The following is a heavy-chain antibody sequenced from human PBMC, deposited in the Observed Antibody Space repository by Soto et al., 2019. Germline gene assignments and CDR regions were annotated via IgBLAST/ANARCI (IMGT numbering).Heavy chain of an antibody. D-gene: IGHD3-3*01. J-gene: IGHJ4*02. CDR3: ARVGGEPGYYFWSGYYTRRYYFDY. Sequence: QVQLVQSGAEVKKPGASVKVSCKASGYTFTSYGISWVRQAHGQGLEWMGWISAYNGNTNYAQKLQGRVTMTTDTSTSTAYMELRSLRSDDTAVYYCARVGGEPGYYFWSGYYTRRYYFDYWGQGTLVTVSS. CDR1: GYTFTSYG. CDR2: ISAYNGNT. V-gene: IGHV1-18*01.